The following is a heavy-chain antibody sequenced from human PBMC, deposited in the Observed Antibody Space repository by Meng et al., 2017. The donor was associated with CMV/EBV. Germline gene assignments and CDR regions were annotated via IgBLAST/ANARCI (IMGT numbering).Heavy chain of an antibody. CDR1: GFTFSSYS. J-gene: IGHJ3*02. CDR3: ARAPIRERVIGDAFDI. D-gene: IGHD2-21*01. V-gene: IGHV3-21*01. CDR2: ISSSSSYI. Sequence: GESLKISCAASGFTFSSYSMNWVRQAPGKGPEWVSSISSSSSYIYYADSVKGRFTISRDNAKNSLYLQMNSLRAEDTAVYYCARAPIRERVIGDAFDIWGQGTMVTVSS.